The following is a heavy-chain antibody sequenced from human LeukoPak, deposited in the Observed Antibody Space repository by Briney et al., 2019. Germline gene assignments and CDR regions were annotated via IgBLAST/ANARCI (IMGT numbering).Heavy chain of an antibody. Sequence: SVKVSCKASGGTFSSYAISWVRQAPGQGLEWMGRIIPILGIANYAQKFQGRVTITADKSTSTAYMELSSLRSEDTVVYYCAREDGDSSGYYDYWGQGTLVTVSS. D-gene: IGHD3-22*01. J-gene: IGHJ4*02. CDR1: GGTFSSYA. CDR3: AREDGDSSGYYDY. CDR2: IIPILGIA. V-gene: IGHV1-69*04.